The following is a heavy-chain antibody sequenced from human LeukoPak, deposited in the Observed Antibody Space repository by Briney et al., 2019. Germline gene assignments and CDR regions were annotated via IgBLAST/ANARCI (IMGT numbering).Heavy chain of an antibody. D-gene: IGHD2-15*01. CDR1: GGSISSYY. Sequence: SETLSLTCTVSGGSISSYYWSWIRQPPGKGLEWIGYIYYSGSTNYNPSLKSRVTISVDTYKNQFSLKLSSVTAADTAVYYCARDFCSGGSCYWFDPWGQGTLVTVSS. CDR2: IYYSGST. V-gene: IGHV4-59*01. CDR3: ARDFCSGGSCYWFDP. J-gene: IGHJ5*02.